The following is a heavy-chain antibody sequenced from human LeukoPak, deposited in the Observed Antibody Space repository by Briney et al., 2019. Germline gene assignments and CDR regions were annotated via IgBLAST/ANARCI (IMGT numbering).Heavy chain of an antibody. CDR1: AYSISSGYY. CDR3: ARDLGGLRYYDSSGYSN. CDR2: IYHSGST. D-gene: IGHD3-22*01. Sequence: SDTLSLTCTVSAYSISSGYYWGWIRQPPGKGLEWIGSIYHSGSTYYNPSLKRRVTISVDTSKNQFSLKLSSVTAADTAVYYCARDLGGLRYYDSSGYSNWGQGTLVTVSS. J-gene: IGHJ4*02. V-gene: IGHV4-38-2*02.